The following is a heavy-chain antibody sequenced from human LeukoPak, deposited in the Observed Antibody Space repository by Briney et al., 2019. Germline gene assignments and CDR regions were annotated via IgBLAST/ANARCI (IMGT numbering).Heavy chain of an antibody. V-gene: IGHV3-21*01. CDR1: GFTFSSYR. CDR3: TRALNTDSRSYYDY. D-gene: IGHD3-22*01. Sequence: PGGSLRLPCGAWGFTFSSYRMKWVRQAPGKGLEWVSSISSSSSYIYYADSVKGLFTISRDDAKNTLYLQMNSLRAEDTAVYYWTRALNTDSRSYYDYWGRGILVTVSS. J-gene: IGHJ4*02. CDR2: ISSSSSYI.